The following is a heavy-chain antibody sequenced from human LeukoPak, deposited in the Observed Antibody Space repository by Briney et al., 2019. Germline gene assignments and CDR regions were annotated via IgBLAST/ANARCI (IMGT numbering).Heavy chain of an antibody. CDR2: ISSSSSYI. V-gene: IGHV3-21*01. Sequence: GGSLRLSCAASGFTFSSYSMNWVRQAPGKGLEWVSSISSSSSYIYYADSVKGRFTISRDNAKNSLYLQMNSLRAEDTAVYYCARAHTTVITHFDYWGQGALVTVSS. CDR1: GFTFSSYS. J-gene: IGHJ4*02. D-gene: IGHD4-17*01. CDR3: ARAHTTVITHFDY.